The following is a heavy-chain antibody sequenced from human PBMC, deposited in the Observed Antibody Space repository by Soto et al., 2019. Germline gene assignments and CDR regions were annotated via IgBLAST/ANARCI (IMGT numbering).Heavy chain of an antibody. CDR3: AKDLSRSSSWYDYYGMDV. Sequence: GGSLRLSCAASGFTFSSYGMHWVRQAPGKGLEWVAVISYDGSNKYYADSVKGRFTISRDNSKNTLYLQMNSLRAEDTAVYYCAKDLSRSSSWYDYYGMDVWGHGTTVTVSS. CDR1: GFTFSSYG. J-gene: IGHJ6*02. CDR2: ISYDGSNK. D-gene: IGHD6-13*01. V-gene: IGHV3-30*18.